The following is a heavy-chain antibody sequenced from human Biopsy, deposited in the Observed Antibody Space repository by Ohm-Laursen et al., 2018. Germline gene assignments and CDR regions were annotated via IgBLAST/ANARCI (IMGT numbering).Heavy chain of an antibody. J-gene: IGHJ3*02. Sequence: SLRLSCAVSGLTFSSYWMTWVRQAPGKGLERVSAITVSADTTYYADSVRGRFTVSRDNSQNTLYLQMNSLRAEDTAIYYCAKGRVGNSGSLDIWGHGTMVTVSS. V-gene: IGHV3-23*01. D-gene: IGHD1-1*01. CDR2: ITVSADTT. CDR1: GLTFSSYW. CDR3: AKGRVGNSGSLDI.